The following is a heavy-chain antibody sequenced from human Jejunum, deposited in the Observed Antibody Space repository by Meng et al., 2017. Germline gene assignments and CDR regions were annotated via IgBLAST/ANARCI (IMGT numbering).Heavy chain of an antibody. D-gene: IGHD2-15*01. Sequence: QGELHESGPCLVEPSGTLSLTCAVSGASISSGYWWSWVRQPPGKGLEWIGEIHHGGDTNYNPSLKSRVTISVDKSNNQYSLRLTSVTAADTAMYYCARNGAYSADHWGQGTLVTVAS. J-gene: IGHJ4*02. CDR2: IHHGGDT. CDR3: ARNGAYSADH. V-gene: IGHV4-4*02. CDR1: GASISSGYW.